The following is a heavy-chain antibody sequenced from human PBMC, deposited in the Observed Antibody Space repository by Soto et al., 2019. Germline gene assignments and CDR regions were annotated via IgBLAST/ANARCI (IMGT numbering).Heavy chain of an antibody. V-gene: IGHV4-39*01. CDR1: GDSIRNSGHY. Sequence: QVHLQESGPRLVEPSETLSLTCSVSGDSIRNSGHYWGWVRQPPGKGLEWIGSVYCGTSYRKPSLKSRLPMSIDTSKNQFSLRLTSVTAADTAIYYCARPATVAPPDAFQVWSQGTLVTVSS. CDR2: VYCGTS. CDR3: ARPATVAPPDAFQV. D-gene: IGHD6-19*01. J-gene: IGHJ3*01.